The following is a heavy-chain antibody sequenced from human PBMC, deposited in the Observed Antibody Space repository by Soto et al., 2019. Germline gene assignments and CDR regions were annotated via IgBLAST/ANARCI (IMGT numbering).Heavy chain of an antibody. CDR3: ARSWYYYDSSGYWYYFDY. D-gene: IGHD3-22*01. Sequence: QLQLQESGSGLVKPSQTLSLTCAVSGGSISSGGYSWSWIRQPPGKGLEWIGYIYHSGSTYYNPSLKSRVTISVDRSKNQFSLKLSSVTAADTAVYYCARSWYYYDSSGYWYYFDYWGQGTLVTVSS. J-gene: IGHJ4*02. V-gene: IGHV4-30-2*01. CDR2: IYHSGST. CDR1: GGSISSGGYS.